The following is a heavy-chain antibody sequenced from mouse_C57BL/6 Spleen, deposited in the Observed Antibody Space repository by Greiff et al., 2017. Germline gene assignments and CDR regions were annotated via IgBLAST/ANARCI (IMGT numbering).Heavy chain of an antibody. Sequence: VQLQQSGAELVRPGASVKLSCTASGFNIKDYYMHWVKQRPEQGLEWIGRIDPEDGDTEYAPKFQGKATMTADTSSNTAYLQLSSLTSEDTAVYYCNIYYGNYVYLDYWGQGTTLTVSS. CDR3: NIYYGNYVYLDY. CDR1: GFNIKDYY. CDR2: IDPEDGDT. D-gene: IGHD2-1*01. J-gene: IGHJ2*01. V-gene: IGHV14-1*01.